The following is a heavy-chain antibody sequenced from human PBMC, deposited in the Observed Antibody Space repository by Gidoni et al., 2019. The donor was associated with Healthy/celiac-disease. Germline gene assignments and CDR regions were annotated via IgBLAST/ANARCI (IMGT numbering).Heavy chain of an antibody. D-gene: IGHD4-17*01. CDR3: ARDAGGDYGDALYYFDY. Sequence: LEWVAVIWYDGSNKYYADSVKGRYTISRDNSKNTLYRQMNSLRAEDTAVYYCARDAGGDYGDALYYFDYWGQRTLVTVSS. CDR2: IWYDGSNK. V-gene: IGHV3-33*01. J-gene: IGHJ4*02.